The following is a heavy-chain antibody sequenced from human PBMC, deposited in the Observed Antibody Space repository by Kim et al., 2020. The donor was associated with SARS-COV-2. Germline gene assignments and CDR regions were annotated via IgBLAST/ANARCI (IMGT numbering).Heavy chain of an antibody. CDR2: INQDGGEK. V-gene: IGHV3-7*01. CDR3: EAYSNCIEY. D-gene: IGHD4-4*01. J-gene: IGHJ4*02. CDR1: GFTFNNFW. Sequence: GGSLRLSCAASGFTFNNFWVTWVRQAPGKGLEWVANINQDGGEKHHVDSVKGRFTISRDNAKNSLYLQMNSLRGDDTALYYCEAYSNCIEYWGQGTLVTV.